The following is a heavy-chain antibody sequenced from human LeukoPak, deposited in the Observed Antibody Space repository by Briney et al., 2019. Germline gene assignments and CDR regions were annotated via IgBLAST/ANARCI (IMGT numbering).Heavy chain of an antibody. D-gene: IGHD6-19*01. CDR3: AKAPRGQWLVTYFDY. Sequence: GGSLRLSCAASGFTFDDYTMHWVRQASGKGLEWVSLISWDGGSTYYADSVKGRFTISRDNSKNSLYLQMNSLRTEDTALYYCAKAPRGQWLVTYFDYWGQGTLVTVSS. V-gene: IGHV3-43*01. CDR1: GFTFDDYT. J-gene: IGHJ4*02. CDR2: ISWDGGST.